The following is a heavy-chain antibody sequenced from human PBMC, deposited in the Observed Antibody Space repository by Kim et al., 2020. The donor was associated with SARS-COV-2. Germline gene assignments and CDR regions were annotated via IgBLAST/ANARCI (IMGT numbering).Heavy chain of an antibody. CDR3: ARDESVDIVVVPAAKRIDYYYGMDV. D-gene: IGHD2-2*01. CDR1: GYTFTGYY. J-gene: IGHJ6*02. Sequence: ASVKVSCKASGYTFTGYYMHWVRQAPGQGLEWMGWINPNSGGTNYAQKFQGRVTMTRDTSISTAYMELSRLRSDDTAVYYCARDESVDIVVVPAAKRIDYYYGMDVWGQGTTVTVSS. CDR2: INPNSGGT. V-gene: IGHV1-2*02.